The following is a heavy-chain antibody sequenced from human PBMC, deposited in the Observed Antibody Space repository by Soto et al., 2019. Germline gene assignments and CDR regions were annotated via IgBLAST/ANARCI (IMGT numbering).Heavy chain of an antibody. D-gene: IGHD6-13*01. Sequence: EVQLLESGGGLVQPGGSLRLSCAASGFTFSNYAVTWVRQAPGKGLEWVSTISGSGGSTYYADSVKGRFTISRDNSKNTLYLQMNSLRAEDTAVYYCAKDQGSSWYEIYCGGQGTLVTVSS. J-gene: IGHJ4*02. CDR1: GFTFSNYA. CDR3: AKDQGSSWYEIYC. V-gene: IGHV3-23*01. CDR2: ISGSGGST.